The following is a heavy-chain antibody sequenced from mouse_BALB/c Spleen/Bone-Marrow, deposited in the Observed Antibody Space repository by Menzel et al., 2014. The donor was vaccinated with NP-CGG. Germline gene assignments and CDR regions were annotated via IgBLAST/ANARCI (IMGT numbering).Heavy chain of an antibody. V-gene: IGHV1-7*01. CDR1: GYTFTSYW. D-gene: IGHD3-2*01. Sequence: LQESGAELAKPGASVKMPCKASGYTFTSYWMHWVKQGPGQGLEWIGYINPSTGYTEHNQRFKDKATLTADKSSSTAYMQLSSLTSEDSAVYYCARRGDSSGYPFAYWGQGTLVTVSA. CDR3: ARRGDSSGYPFAY. CDR2: INPSTGYT. J-gene: IGHJ3*01.